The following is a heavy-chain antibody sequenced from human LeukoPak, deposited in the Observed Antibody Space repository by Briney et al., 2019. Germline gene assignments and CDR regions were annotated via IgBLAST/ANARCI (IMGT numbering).Heavy chain of an antibody. Sequence: GASVKVSCKASGYTFTSYGISWVRQAPGQGLEWMGWISAYSGNTNYAQKLQGRVTMTTDTSTSTAYMELRSLRSDDTAVYYCARERAHDYDFWSGFQNYFDYWGQGTLVTVSS. CDR2: ISAYSGNT. CDR3: ARERAHDYDFWSGFQNYFDY. J-gene: IGHJ4*02. D-gene: IGHD3-3*01. V-gene: IGHV1-18*01. CDR1: GYTFTSYG.